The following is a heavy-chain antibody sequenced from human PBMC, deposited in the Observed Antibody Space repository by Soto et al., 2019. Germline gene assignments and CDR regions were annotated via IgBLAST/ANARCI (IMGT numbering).Heavy chain of an antibody. CDR3: ASGKPSTDCSSGVCYPVAGYFYMDV. V-gene: IGHV4-59*08. CDR2: THYSGGA. CDR1: GGSFNDYY. Sequence: QVQLHESGPGLVKPSETLSLTCTVSGGSFNDYYWSWIRQPPGQGLEWVGYTHYSGGAIYSPSLKTRDITSVETTRKPLSLTFNSVTAADTAVYYCASGKPSTDCSSGVCYPVAGYFYMDVWGKGTVVTVSS. J-gene: IGHJ6*03. D-gene: IGHD2-8*01.